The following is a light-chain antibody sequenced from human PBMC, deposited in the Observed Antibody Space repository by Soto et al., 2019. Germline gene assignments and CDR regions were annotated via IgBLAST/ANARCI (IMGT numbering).Light chain of an antibody. CDR2: DVT. CDR3: CSYAGSYTVI. J-gene: IGLJ2*01. Sequence: QSALTQPRSVSGSPGQSVTISCTGTSSDVGGSNYVSWYQHHPGNAPKLMIYDVTKRPSGVPDRFSGSKSGNTASLTISGLQAEDEADYYCCSYAGSYTVIFGGGTKLTVL. CDR1: SSDVGGSNY. V-gene: IGLV2-11*01.